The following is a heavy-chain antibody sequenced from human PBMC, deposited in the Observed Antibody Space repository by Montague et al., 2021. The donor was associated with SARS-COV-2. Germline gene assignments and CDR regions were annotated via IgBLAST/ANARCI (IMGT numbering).Heavy chain of an antibody. V-gene: IGHV4-59*01. CDR1: GGSISSYY. CDR3: VSVGVSIWYSFFDY. D-gene: IGHD6-13*01. Sequence: SETLSLTCTVSGGSISSYYWSWIRQPPGKGLEWIGYIFNSGSTNYNPSLKSRVTISVATSKNQLSLRLRSVTAADTAVYYCVSVGVSIWYSFFDYWGQGTLVTVSS. J-gene: IGHJ4*02. CDR2: IFNSGST.